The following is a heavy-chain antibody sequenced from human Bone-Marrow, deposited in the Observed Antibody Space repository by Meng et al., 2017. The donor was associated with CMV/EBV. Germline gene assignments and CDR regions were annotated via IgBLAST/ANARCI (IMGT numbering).Heavy chain of an antibody. CDR2: IYQSGST. D-gene: IGHD2-2*01. J-gene: IGHJ6*02. CDR1: TYSISTDYY. CDR3: ARVPPGYCSSTSCLLRPYYYGMDV. V-gene: IGHV4-38-2*02. Sequence: GSLRLSCTVSTYSISTDYYWGWIRQPPGKGLEWVASIYQSGSTYYNPSLKSRVTISVDTSKNQFSLKLSSVTAADTAVYYCARVPPGYCSSTSCLLRPYYYGMDVWGQGTTVTVSS.